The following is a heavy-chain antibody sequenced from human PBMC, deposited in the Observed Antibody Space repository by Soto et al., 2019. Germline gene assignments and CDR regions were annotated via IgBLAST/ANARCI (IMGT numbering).Heavy chain of an antibody. J-gene: IGHJ6*02. V-gene: IGHV5-51*01. CDR3: ARHGSRVPYDNSDYYYYCMDV. CDR2: IYPGDSDT. D-gene: IGHD3-22*01. Sequence: GESLKISCKGSGYSFTIYWIGWVRQMPGKGLEWMGIIYPGDSDTRYSPSFQGQVTISADKSISTAYLQWSSLKASDTAMYYCARHGSRVPYDNSDYYYYCMDVWGQGTTVTASS. CDR1: GYSFTIYW.